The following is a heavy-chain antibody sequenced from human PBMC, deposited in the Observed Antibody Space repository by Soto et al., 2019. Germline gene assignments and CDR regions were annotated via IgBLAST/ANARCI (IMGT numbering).Heavy chain of an antibody. CDR3: ARAQVVAGTGGYY. D-gene: IGHD6-19*01. J-gene: IGHJ4*02. CDR1: GFAFSSYW. Sequence: QPGGSLRLSCEASGFAFSSYWMHWVRQAPGKGLLWVSRLSSDGSSTSYADSVKGRFTISRDNAKNTLYLQMNSLRAEDTAVYYCARAQVVAGTGGYYWGQGTLVTVSS. V-gene: IGHV3-74*01. CDR2: LSSDGSST.